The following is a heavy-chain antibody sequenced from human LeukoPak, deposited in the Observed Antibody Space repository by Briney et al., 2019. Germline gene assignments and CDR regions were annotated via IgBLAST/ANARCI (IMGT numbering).Heavy chain of an antibody. CDR3: ARDIYDSSGYFDY. J-gene: IGHJ4*02. CDR1: GGSISSSSYY. CDR2: IYYSGST. V-gene: IGHV4-39*07. Sequence: SETLSLTCTVSGGSISSSSYYWGWIRQPPGKGLEWIGSIYYSGSTHYNPSLKSRVTISVDTSKNQFSLKLSSVTAADTAVCYCARDIYDSSGYFDYWGQGTLVTVSS. D-gene: IGHD3-22*01.